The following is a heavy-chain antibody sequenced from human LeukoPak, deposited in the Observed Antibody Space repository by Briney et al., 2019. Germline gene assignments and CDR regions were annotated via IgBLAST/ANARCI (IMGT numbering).Heavy chain of an antibody. Sequence: PGGSLRLSCAASGFTFSSYWMHWVRQAPGKGLVWVSRINSDRSSTSYADSVKGRFTISRDNAKNTPYLQMNSLRAEDTAVYYCAREGYGYPFHFDYWGQGTLVTVSS. CDR1: GFTFSSYW. CDR3: AREGYGYPFHFDY. CDR2: INSDRSST. V-gene: IGHV3-74*01. D-gene: IGHD5-18*01. J-gene: IGHJ4*02.